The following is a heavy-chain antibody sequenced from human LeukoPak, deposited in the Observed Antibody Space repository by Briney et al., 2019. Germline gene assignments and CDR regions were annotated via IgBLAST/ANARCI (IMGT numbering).Heavy chain of an antibody. CDR1: GYTFTSYG. CDR2: ISAYNGNT. V-gene: IGHV1-18*01. CDR3: ARDPPHSRGYSYSDHAFDI. Sequence: ASVKVSCKASGYTFTSYGISWVRQAPGQGLEWMGWISAYNGNTNYAQKLQGRVTMTTDTPTSTAYMELRSLRSDDTAVYYCARDPPHSRGYSYSDHAFDIWGQGTMVTVSS. D-gene: IGHD5-18*01. J-gene: IGHJ3*02.